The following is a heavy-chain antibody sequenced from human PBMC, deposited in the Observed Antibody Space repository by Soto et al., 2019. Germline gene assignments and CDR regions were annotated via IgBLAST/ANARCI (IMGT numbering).Heavy chain of an antibody. J-gene: IGHJ6*02. CDR1: GYSFTSYW. D-gene: IGHD6-13*01. CDR3: ARTAAAGKYYYGVYA. V-gene: IGHV5-51*01. CDR2: IYPGDSDT. Sequence: PGESLKISCKGSGYSFTSYWIGWVRQMPGKGLEWMGIIYPGDSDTRYSPSFQGQVTISADKSISTAYLQWSSLKASDTAMYYCARTAAAGKYYYGVYARAQGTTVTISS.